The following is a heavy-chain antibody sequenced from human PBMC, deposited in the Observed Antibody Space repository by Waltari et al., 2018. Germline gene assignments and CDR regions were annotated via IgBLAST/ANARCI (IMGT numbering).Heavy chain of an antibody. CDR1: GFTFSSYA. CDR2: ISGRGGST. V-gene: IGHV3-23*01. Sequence: EVQLLESGGGLVQPGGSLRLSCAASGFTFSSYAMSWVRQAPGKGLEGVSAISGRGGSTYYADSGKGRFTISRDNSKITLYLQMNSLRAEDTAVYYCAKASGAAAPVDYWGQGTLVTVSS. CDR3: AKASGAAAPVDY. J-gene: IGHJ4*02. D-gene: IGHD6-13*01.